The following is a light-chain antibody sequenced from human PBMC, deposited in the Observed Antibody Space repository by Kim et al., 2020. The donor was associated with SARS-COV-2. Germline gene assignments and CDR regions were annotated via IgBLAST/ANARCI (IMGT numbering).Light chain of an antibody. CDR3: AAWDDSLNGLV. J-gene: IGLJ2*01. Sequence: ELTQPPSASGTPGQRVSISCSGRSSNIGTKAVHWYQQLPGTAPKLLIYSNNQRPSGVPDRFSGSKSGTAASLAISDLQSEDEAGYYCAAWDDSLNGLVFGGGTQLTV. CDR1: SSNIGTKA. CDR2: SNN. V-gene: IGLV1-44*01.